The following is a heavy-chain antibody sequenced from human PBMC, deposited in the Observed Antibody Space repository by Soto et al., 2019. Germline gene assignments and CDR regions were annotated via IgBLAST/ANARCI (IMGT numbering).Heavy chain of an antibody. V-gene: IGHV1-3*01. CDR3: ASGTGDLAAAGRLFDY. CDR2: INAGNGNT. D-gene: IGHD6-13*01. CDR1: GYTFTSYA. Sequence: GASVKVSCKASGYTFTSYAMHWVRQAPGQRLEWMGWINAGNGNTKYSQKFQGRVTITRDTSASTAYMELSSLRSEDTAVYYCASGTGDLAAAGRLFDYWGQGTLVTVSS. J-gene: IGHJ4*02.